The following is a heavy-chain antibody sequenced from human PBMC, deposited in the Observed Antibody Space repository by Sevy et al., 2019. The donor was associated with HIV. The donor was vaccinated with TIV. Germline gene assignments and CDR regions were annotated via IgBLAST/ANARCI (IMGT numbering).Heavy chain of an antibody. CDR3: AGSYFDSSGYSPLYYYGMDV. J-gene: IGHJ6*02. CDR2: FIPMFYTA. V-gene: IGHV1-69*13. CDR1: GGTFSNYA. D-gene: IGHD3-22*01. Sequence: ASVKVSCKASGGTFSNYAISWVRQAPGQGLEWMGGFIPMFYTANYAQKFQGKVTLTADGSTTTAYMELSSLRSDDTAVSYCAGSYFDSSGYSPLYYYGMDVWGQGTTVTVSS.